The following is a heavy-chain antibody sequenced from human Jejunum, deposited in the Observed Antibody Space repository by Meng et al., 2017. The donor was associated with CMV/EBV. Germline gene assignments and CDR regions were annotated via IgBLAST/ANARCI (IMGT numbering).Heavy chain of an antibody. Sequence: TFSNFGMSWVRQAPGEGLEWVANIKQDGSEKYYVDSVKGRFTISRDNAKNSLYLQMNSLRAEDTAVYYCARQAYGGYAYYYYGMDVWGQGTTVTVSS. CDR2: IKQDGSEK. CDR1: TFSNFG. V-gene: IGHV3-7*01. J-gene: IGHJ6*02. CDR3: ARQAYGGYAYYYYGMDV. D-gene: IGHD4-17*01.